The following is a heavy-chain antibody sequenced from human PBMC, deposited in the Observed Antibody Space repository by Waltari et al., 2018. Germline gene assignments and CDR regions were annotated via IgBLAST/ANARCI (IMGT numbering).Heavy chain of an antibody. CDR2: INHSGST. V-gene: IGHV4-34*01. Sequence: QVQLQQWGAGLLKPSETLSLTCAVYGGSFSGYYWCWFRQPPGKGLEWIGEINHSGSTNYNPSLKSRVTISVDTSKNQFSLKLSSVTAADTAVYYCARAGADIVVVVAAANWFDPWGQGTLVTVSS. CDR1: GGSFSGYY. J-gene: IGHJ5*02. CDR3: ARAGADIVVVVAAANWFDP. D-gene: IGHD2-15*01.